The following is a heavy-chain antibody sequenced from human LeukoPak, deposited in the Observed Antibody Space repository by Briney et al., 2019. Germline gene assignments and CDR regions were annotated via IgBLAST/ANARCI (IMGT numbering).Heavy chain of an antibody. CDR1: GLTFSSYW. D-gene: IGHD1-1*01. V-gene: IGHV3-74*01. CDR2: INNDGSTS. J-gene: IGHJ4*02. CDR3: TRDTRGTIGTTTLDY. Sequence: GGSLRLSCVASGLTFSSYWMHWVRQALGKGLVWVSRINNDGSTSTYADSVKGRFTISRDNAKNTLYLQMNSLRAEDTAVYYCTRDTRGTIGTTTLDYWGQGTLVTVSS.